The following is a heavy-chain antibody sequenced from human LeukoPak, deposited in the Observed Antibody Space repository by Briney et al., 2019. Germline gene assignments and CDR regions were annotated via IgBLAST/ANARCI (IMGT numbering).Heavy chain of an antibody. D-gene: IGHD5-12*01. CDR1: GVSIGTSTHY. J-gene: IGHJ4*02. V-gene: IGHV4-39*07. CDR3: VASGYDSIFDY. Sequence: SETLSLTCTVSGVSIGTSTHYWAWIRQPPGKGLEWIASMFYGGSTYYNASLRSRVTISVDTSKNQFSLKLSSVTAADTAVYYCVASGYDSIFDYWGQGTLVTVSS. CDR2: MFYGGST.